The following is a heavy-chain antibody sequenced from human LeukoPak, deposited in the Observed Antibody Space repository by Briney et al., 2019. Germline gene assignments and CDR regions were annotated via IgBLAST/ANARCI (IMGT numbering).Heavy chain of an antibody. CDR1: GFSFGNFA. CDR2: ISGSGGST. D-gene: IGHD3-10*01. Sequence: GGSLRLSCAASGFSFGNFALSWVRQAPGKGPEWVSVISGSGGSTKYADSVKGRFTISRDNSKHTVFLQMTSLRADDTAVYYCAKGRLGSGTYFVYWGQGTLVTVSS. V-gene: IGHV3-23*01. CDR3: AKGRLGSGTYFVY. J-gene: IGHJ4*02.